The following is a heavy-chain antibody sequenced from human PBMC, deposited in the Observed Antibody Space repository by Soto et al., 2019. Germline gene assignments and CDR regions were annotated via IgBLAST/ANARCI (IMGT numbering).Heavy chain of an antibody. V-gene: IGHV3-23*01. CDR2: LSGSGGST. CDR3: AKQQGPGTPYYYAMDV. Sequence: SVWISCVECGGSFISYAMTWVSKAPGKGLEWVSTLSGSGGSTYYAASVKGRFTISRDNSKDTLYLEMNSLRGEDTAVYFCAKQQGPGTPYYYAMDVWGQGTAVTVSS. D-gene: IGHD1-1*01. J-gene: IGHJ6*02. CDR1: GGSFISYA.